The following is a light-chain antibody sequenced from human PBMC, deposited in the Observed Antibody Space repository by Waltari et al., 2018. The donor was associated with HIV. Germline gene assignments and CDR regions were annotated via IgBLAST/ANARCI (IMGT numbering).Light chain of an antibody. CDR3: AAWVDYLNGYV. J-gene: IGLJ1*01. CDR1: SSNIGNNA. CDR2: YDD. V-gene: IGLV1-36*01. Sequence: QSVLTQPPSVSEAPRQRVTISCSGSSSNIGNNAVNWYQQFPGKAPKLLIYYDDLLSSGVSDRFSGSKSGTSASLAIRGLQSEDEAEYYCAAWVDYLNGYVFGSGTKVTVL.